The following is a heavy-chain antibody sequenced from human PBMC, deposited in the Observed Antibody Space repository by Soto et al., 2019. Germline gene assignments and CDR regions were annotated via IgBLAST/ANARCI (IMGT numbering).Heavy chain of an antibody. D-gene: IGHD3-22*01. CDR2: IWFAGGHI. CDR1: RFTFYNYV. CDR3: AKDRDLAPYYYDSSNYFFDY. J-gene: IGHJ4*02. V-gene: IGHV3-33*06. Sequence: PGASLNLSCAPTRFTFYNYVVHWVRQTQGRGLEGVAVIWFAGGHIEYGESVKGRFTVSRDNSKNMLYLQMDNLGVEDTAVYYCAKDRDLAPYYYDSSNYFFDYWGQGT.